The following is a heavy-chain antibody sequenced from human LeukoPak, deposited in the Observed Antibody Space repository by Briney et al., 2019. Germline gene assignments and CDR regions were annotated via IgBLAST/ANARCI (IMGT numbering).Heavy chain of an antibody. CDR1: GFTFSSTW. D-gene: IGHD2/OR15-2a*01. J-gene: IGHJ5*02. Sequence: GGSLRLSCAASGFTFSSTWMHWVRQAPGKGLVWVSRIKSDGSTSYADSVKGRFTISRDNAKNTLYLQMNSLKAEDTAVYYCVRDYFFSLDPWGQGTLVTVSS. V-gene: IGHV3-74*01. CDR3: VRDYFFSLDP. CDR2: IKSDGST.